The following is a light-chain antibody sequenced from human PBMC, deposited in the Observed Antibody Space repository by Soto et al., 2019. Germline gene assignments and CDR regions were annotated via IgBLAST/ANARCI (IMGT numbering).Light chain of an antibody. J-gene: IGKJ1*01. CDR1: QSVSSSY. V-gene: IGKV3-20*01. Sequence: EIVLTQSPGTLSLSPGERATLSCRASQSVSSSYLAWYQQKPGQAPRLLIYGASSRATGIPDRFSGSGSGTDFTLTISRLEPADFAVYYCQQYGSSPQWTFGQGTNVDIK. CDR3: QQYGSSPQWT. CDR2: GAS.